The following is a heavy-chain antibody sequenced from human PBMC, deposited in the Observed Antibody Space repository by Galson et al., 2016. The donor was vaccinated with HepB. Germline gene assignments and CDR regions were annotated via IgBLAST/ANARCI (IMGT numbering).Heavy chain of an antibody. D-gene: IGHD3-10*01. CDR3: ARPKYYYGSGYYFDF. J-gene: IGHJ4*02. CDR2: IYYSGTT. V-gene: IGHV4-4*02. CDR1: GASISSSNW. Sequence: SETLSLTCAVSGASISSSNWWSWVRQPPGKELEWIGEIYYSGTTNCNPSLKSRLTLSVDKSKNQFSPKLSSVTAADTAVYYCARPKYYYGSGYYFDFWGQGTLVTVSS.